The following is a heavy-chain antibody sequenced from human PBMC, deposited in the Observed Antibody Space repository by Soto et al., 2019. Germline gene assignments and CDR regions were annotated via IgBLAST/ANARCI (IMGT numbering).Heavy chain of an antibody. J-gene: IGHJ5*02. CDR3: ATTVAAAGEFDP. D-gene: IGHD6-13*01. V-gene: IGHV1-3*01. CDR2: INAGNGNT. CDR1: GYTFAIYA. Sequence: PSVTVSCKASGYTFAIYAMHWVRPAPGQRLEWMGGINAGNGNTKYSQKFQGRVTITRDTSASTAYMELSSLRSEDSAVYYCATTVAAAGEFDPWGQGALVTVSS.